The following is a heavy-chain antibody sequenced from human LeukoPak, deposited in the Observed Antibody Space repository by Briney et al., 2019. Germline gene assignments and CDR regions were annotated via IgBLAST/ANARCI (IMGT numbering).Heavy chain of an antibody. D-gene: IGHD3-10*01. CDR1: GGSVSFYY. V-gene: IGHV4-59*02. J-gene: IGHJ6*02. CDR3: ARDARGSSYMDV. CDR2: IYYSGST. Sequence: SETLSLTCTVSGGSVSFYYWSWLRQPPGKGLEWIGYIYYSGSTNYNPSLKSRVTISVDTSKNQSSLKVSSVTAADTAVYYCARDARGSSYMDVWGQGTTVTVSS.